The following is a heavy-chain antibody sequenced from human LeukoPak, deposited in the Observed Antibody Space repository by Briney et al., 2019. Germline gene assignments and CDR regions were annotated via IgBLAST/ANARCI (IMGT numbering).Heavy chain of an antibody. CDR3: AKDRTAVPLAYWYFDL. D-gene: IGHD2-2*01. V-gene: IGHV3-23*01. Sequence: GGSLRLSCAASGFTFSSYAMSWVRQAPGKGLEWVSAISGSGGSTYYADSAKGRFTISRDNSKNTLYLQMNSLRAEDTAVYYCAKDRTAVPLAYWYFDLWGRGTLVTVSS. CDR2: ISGSGGST. J-gene: IGHJ2*01. CDR1: GFTFSSYA.